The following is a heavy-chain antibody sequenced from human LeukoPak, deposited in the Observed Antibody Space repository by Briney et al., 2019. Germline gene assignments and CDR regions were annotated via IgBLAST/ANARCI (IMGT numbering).Heavy chain of an antibody. CDR1: GGSISSGGYS. CDR3: ARDRAGGDYPLWDYYYGMDV. D-gene: IGHD4-17*01. J-gene: IGHJ6*02. V-gene: IGHV4-30-2*01. CDR2: IYHSGST. Sequence: PSETLSLTCAVSGGSISSGGYSWSWIRQPPGKGLEWIGYIYHSGSTYYNPSLKSRVTISVDRSKNQFSLKLSSVTAADTAVYYCARDRAGGDYPLWDYYYGMDVWGQGTTVTVSS.